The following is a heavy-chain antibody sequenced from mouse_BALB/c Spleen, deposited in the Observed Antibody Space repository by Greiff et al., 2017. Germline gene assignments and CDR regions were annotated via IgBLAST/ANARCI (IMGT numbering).Heavy chain of an antibody. J-gene: IGHJ2*01. CDR3: ARSGGYADY. V-gene: IGHV5-17*02. Sequence: EVQGVESGGGLVQPGGSRKLSCAASGFTFSSFGMHWVRQAPEKGLEWVAYISSGSSTIYYADTVKGRFTISRDNPKNTLFLQMTSLRSEDTAMYYCARSGGYADYWGQGTTLTVSS. CDR1: GFTFSSFG. CDR2: ISSGSSTI. D-gene: IGHD2-2*01.